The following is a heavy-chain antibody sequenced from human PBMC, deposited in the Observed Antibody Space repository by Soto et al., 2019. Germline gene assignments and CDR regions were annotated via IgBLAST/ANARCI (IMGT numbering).Heavy chain of an antibody. V-gene: IGHV1-18*01. CDR1: GYTFTSYG. CDR3: ARDVSLIAAAGWV. Sequence: GASVKVSCKASGYTFTSYGISWVRQAPGQGLEWMGWISAYNGNANYAQKRQGRVTMTTDTSASTAYMELRSLRSDDTAVYYWARDVSLIAAAGWVWGQGSLVTVSS. CDR2: ISAYNGNA. J-gene: IGHJ4*02. D-gene: IGHD6-13*01.